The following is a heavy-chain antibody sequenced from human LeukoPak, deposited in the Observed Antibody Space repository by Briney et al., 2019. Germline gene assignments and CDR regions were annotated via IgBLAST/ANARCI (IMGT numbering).Heavy chain of an antibody. J-gene: IGHJ4*02. CDR3: ATAVAGTCFDY. V-gene: IGHV3-30*03. D-gene: IGHD6-19*01. CDR1: GFTFSSYG. CDR2: ISYDGSNK. Sequence: GGPLRLSCAASGFTFSSYGMHWVRQAPGKGLEWVAVISYDGSNKYYADSVKGRFTISRDNSKNTLYLQMNSLRAEDTAVYYCATAVAGTCFDYWGQGTLVTVSS.